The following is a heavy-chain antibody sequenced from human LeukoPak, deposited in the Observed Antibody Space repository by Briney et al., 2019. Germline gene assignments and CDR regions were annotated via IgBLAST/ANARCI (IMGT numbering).Heavy chain of an antibody. CDR3: AKASPYNWFDP. V-gene: IGHV3-33*06. CDR2: IWYDGSNK. CDR1: GFTFSSYG. J-gene: IGHJ5*02. Sequence: GGSLRLSCAASGFTFSSYGMHWVRQAPGKGLEWVAVIWYDGSNKYYADSVKGRFTISRDNSKNTLYLQMNSLRAEDTAVYYCAKASPYNWFDPWGQGTLVTVSS.